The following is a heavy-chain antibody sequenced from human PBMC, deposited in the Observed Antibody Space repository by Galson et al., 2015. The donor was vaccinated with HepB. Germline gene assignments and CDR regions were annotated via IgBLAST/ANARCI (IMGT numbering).Heavy chain of an antibody. CDR2: ISSSSSTI. CDR1: GFTFSSYS. Sequence: SLRLSCAASGFTFSSYSMNWVRQAPGKGLEWVSYISSSSSTIYYADSVKGRFTISRDNAKNSLYLQMNSLRAEDTAVYYCAREGLPYGMDVWGQGTTVTVSS. CDR3: AREGLPYGMDV. V-gene: IGHV3-48*01. J-gene: IGHJ6*02.